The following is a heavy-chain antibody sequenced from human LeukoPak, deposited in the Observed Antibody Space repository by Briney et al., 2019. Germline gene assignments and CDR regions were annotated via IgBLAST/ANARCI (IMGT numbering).Heavy chain of an antibody. CDR3: ARHIGYYYDSSGYYLDY. D-gene: IGHD3-22*01. J-gene: IGHJ4*02. CDR1: GGSISSGDYY. CDR2: IYYSGST. Sequence: PSETLSLTCTVSGGSISSGDYYWSWIRQPPGKGLEWIGYIYYSGSTYYNPSLKSRVTISVDTSKNQFSLKLSSVTAADTAVYYCARHIGYYYDSSGYYLDYWGQGTLVTVSS. V-gene: IGHV4-30-4*01.